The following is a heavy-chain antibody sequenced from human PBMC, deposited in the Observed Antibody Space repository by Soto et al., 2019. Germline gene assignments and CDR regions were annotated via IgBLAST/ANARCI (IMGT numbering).Heavy chain of an antibody. J-gene: IGHJ5*01. Sequence: QVQLVESGGGVVQPGMSLRLSCAASGFTFSSYAMHWVRQAPGKGLEWVAVISYDGSNKYYAASVKGRFTISRDNSMNTLYLQMNSLRAEDTAVYYCAREFVAVAGKWFDSWGQGTLVTVSS. CDR2: ISYDGSNK. V-gene: IGHV3-30-3*01. D-gene: IGHD6-19*01. CDR1: GFTFSSYA. CDR3: AREFVAVAGKWFDS.